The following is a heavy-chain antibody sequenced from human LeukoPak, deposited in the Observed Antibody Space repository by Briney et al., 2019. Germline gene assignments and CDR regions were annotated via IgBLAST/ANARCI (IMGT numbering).Heavy chain of an antibody. CDR3: ARWGYYGSGSYPNWFDP. Sequence: SETLSLTCTVSGGSISSYYWSWIRQPPGKGLEWIGYIYYSGSTNYNPSLKNRVTISVDTSKNQFPLKLSSVTAADTAVYYCARWGYYGSGSYPNWFDPWGQGTLVTVSS. J-gene: IGHJ5*02. V-gene: IGHV4-59*08. D-gene: IGHD3-10*01. CDR2: IYYSGST. CDR1: GGSISSYY.